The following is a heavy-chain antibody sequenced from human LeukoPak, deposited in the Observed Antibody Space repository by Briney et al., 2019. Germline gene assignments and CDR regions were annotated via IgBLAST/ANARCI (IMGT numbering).Heavy chain of an antibody. Sequence: ASVRVSCKASEYTFNIYDINWVRQAPGQGLEWMGWMNSDSGNTGFAQKFQGRVTMTRNTSITTAYMELSSPRSEDTAVYYCAVHLPGDYLDRWGQGTLVTVSS. CDR1: EYTFNIYD. V-gene: IGHV1-8*01. CDR3: AVHLPGDYLDR. J-gene: IGHJ4*02. CDR2: MNSDSGNT.